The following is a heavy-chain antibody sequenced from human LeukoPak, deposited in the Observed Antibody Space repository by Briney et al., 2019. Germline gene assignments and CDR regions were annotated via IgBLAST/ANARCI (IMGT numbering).Heavy chain of an antibody. D-gene: IGHD3-10*01. V-gene: IGHV3-66*01. CDR1: GLTVSSNY. CDR3: ARDSIYGSGSYWEDY. CDR2: IYSGGST. J-gene: IGHJ4*02. Sequence: PGGSLRLSCAASGLTVSSNYMSWVRQAPGKGLEWVSVIYSGGSTYYADSVKGRFTISRDNSKNTLYLQMNSLRAEDTAVYYCARDSIYGSGSYWEDYWGQGTLVTVSS.